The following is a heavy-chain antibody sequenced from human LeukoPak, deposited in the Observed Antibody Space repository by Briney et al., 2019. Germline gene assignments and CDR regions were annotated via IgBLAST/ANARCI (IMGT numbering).Heavy chain of an antibody. CDR2: VNPTSGGT. CDR3: ARIKILQYPYNWFDP. D-gene: IGHD4-11*01. J-gene: IGHJ5*02. CDR1: GYTFTGYY. Sequence: ASVKVSCKASGYTFTGYYMHWVRQAPGQGLEWMGWVNPTSGGTNYAQKLQGRVTMTTDTSTSTAYMELRSLRSDDTAVYYCARIKILQYPYNWFDPWGQGTLVTVSS. V-gene: IGHV1-2*02.